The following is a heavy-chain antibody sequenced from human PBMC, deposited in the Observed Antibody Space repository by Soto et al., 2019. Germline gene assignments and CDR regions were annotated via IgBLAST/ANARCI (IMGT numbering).Heavy chain of an antibody. J-gene: IGHJ6*02. V-gene: IGHV3-48*01. D-gene: IGHD6-13*01. CDR3: ARDRLSSWYLAYYYYGMDV. CDR2: ISSSSSTI. Sequence: GGSLRLSCAASGFTFSSYSMNWVRQAPGKGLEWVSYISSSSSTIYYADSVKGRFTISRDNAKNSLYLQMNSLRAEDTAVYYCARDRLSSWYLAYYYYGMDVWGQGTTVTVSS. CDR1: GFTFSSYS.